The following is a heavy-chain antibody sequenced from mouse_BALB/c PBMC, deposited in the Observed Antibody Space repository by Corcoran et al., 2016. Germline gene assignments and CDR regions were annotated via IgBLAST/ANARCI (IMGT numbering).Heavy chain of an antibody. V-gene: IGHV14-3*02. CDR1: GFNIKDTY. CDR2: IDPAHGNT. J-gene: IGHJ1*01. Sequence: EVQLQQSGAELVKPGASVKLSCTASGFNIKDTYMHWVKQRPEQGQEWIGRIDPAHGNTKYDPKFQGKATITADTSSNTAYLQLSSLTSEDTAVYYCARWDWYFDVWGAGTTVTVSS. CDR3: ARWDWYFDV.